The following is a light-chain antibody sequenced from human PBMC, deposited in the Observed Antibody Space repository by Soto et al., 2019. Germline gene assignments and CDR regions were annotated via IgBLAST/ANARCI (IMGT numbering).Light chain of an antibody. CDR1: QSVSSY. CDR2: DAS. V-gene: IGKV3-11*01. Sequence: EIVMTQSPATLSVSPGEGATLSCRASQSVSSYLAWYQQKPGQAPRLLIYDASNRATGIPARFSGSGSGTDFTLTISSLEPEDFAVYYCQQRSTWPPFSFGPGTKVDI. CDR3: QQRSTWPPFS. J-gene: IGKJ3*01.